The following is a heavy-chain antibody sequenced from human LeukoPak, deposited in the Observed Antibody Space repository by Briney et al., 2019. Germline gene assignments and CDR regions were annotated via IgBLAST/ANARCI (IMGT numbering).Heavy chain of an antibody. V-gene: IGHV1-18*01. J-gene: IGHJ5*02. D-gene: IGHD4-23*01. Sequence: GASVKVSCKASGYTFTSYGISWVRQAPGQGLEGMGWISAYNGNTNYAQKLQGRVTMTTDTSTSTAYMELRSLRSDDTAVYYCARDQGPYGGNPGNWFDPWGQGTLVTVSS. CDR1: GYTFTSYG. CDR2: ISAYNGNT. CDR3: ARDQGPYGGNPGNWFDP.